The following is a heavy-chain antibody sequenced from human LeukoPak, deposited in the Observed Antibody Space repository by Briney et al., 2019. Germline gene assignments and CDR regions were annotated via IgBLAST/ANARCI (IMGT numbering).Heavy chain of an antibody. CDR1: GFTFSSYA. CDR3: AREGDSSGSFDY. D-gene: IGHD6-19*01. Sequence: GGSLRLSCAASGFTFSSYAMHWVRQAPGEGLEWVAVISYDGSNKYYADSVKGRFTISRDNSKNTLYLQMNSLRAEDTAVYYCAREGDSSGSFDYWGQGTLVTVSS. CDR2: ISYDGSNK. V-gene: IGHV3-30-3*01. J-gene: IGHJ4*02.